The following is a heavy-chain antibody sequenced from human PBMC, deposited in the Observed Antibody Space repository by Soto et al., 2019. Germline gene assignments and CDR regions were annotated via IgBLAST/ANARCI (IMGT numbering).Heavy chain of an antibody. J-gene: IGHJ4*02. CDR1: GFTFSSYI. CDR2: ISYDGSNK. CDR3: ATEAY. V-gene: IGHV3-30*03. Sequence: QVQLVESGGGVVQPGRSLRLSCAASGFTFSSYIMHWVRQATGEGLEWVAAISYDGSNKYYADSVKGRFTISRDNSKHMLFLQMNSLRGEDTALYYCATEAYWGQGTLVTVSS.